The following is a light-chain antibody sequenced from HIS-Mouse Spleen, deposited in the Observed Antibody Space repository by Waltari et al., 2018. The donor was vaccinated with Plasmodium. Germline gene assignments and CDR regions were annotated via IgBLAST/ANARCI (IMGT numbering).Light chain of an antibody. CDR2: GAS. Sequence: EIVMTQSPAPLSVSPGERPTLSCRASQSVSSNLTWYQQKPGRAPRLLLYGASTRATGIPARFSGSGSGTEFTLTISSLQSEDFAVYYCQQYNNWSFTFGPGTKVDIK. CDR3: QQYNNWSFT. J-gene: IGKJ3*01. CDR1: QSVSSN. V-gene: IGKV3-15*01.